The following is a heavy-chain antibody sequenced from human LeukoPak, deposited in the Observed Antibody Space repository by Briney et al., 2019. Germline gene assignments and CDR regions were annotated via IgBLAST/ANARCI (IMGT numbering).Heavy chain of an antibody. CDR3: TREYYYGSGGVDY. Sequence: PGRSLRLSCTASGFTLGDYAMSWFRQAPGKGLEWVGFIRSKAYGGTTEYAASVKGRFTISRDDSKSIAYLQMNSLKTEDTAVYYCTREYYYGSGGVDYWGQGTLVTVSS. CDR2: IRSKAYGGTT. D-gene: IGHD3-10*01. J-gene: IGHJ4*02. CDR1: GFTLGDYA. V-gene: IGHV3-49*03.